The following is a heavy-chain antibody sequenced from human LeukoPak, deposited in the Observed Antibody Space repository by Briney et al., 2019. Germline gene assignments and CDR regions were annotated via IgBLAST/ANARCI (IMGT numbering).Heavy chain of an antibody. D-gene: IGHD2-2*01. V-gene: IGHV3-23*01. CDR2: ISGSGGST. J-gene: IGHJ4*02. CDR1: GFIFSSYA. CDR3: ASHCSSTSCHGDY. Sequence: GGSLRLSCAASGFIFSSYAMAWVRQAPGKGLEWVSAISGSGGSTYYADSVKGRFTISRDNSKNTLYLQMNSLRAEDTAVYYCASHCSSTSCHGDYWGQGTLVTVSS.